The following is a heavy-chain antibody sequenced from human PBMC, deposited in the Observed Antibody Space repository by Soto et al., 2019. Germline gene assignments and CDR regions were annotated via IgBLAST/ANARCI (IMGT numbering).Heavy chain of an antibody. CDR1: GFSFSSYA. D-gene: IGHD3-22*01. CDR2: ITTRGGRT. V-gene: IGHV3-23*01. CDR3: AKEYYYDPSGPYSDLYFDS. J-gene: IGHJ4*02. Sequence: EVQLLESGGGLTQPGGSLRLACAASGFSFSSYAMSWVRQAPSQGLKWVSSITTRGGRTYYADSVRGRFTISRDNFANALYLEMNSLRAEDTAIYYCAKEYYYDPSGPYSDLYFDSWGQGTLVTVSS.